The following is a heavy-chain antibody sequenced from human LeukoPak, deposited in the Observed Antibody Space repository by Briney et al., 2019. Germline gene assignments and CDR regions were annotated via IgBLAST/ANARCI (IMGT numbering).Heavy chain of an antibody. J-gene: IGHJ4*02. CDR2: MNPNRGNT. V-gene: IGHV1-8*01. Sequence: SVKVSSKVYGHTPTSYDINWVRQPTRQVLEWMGWMNPNRGNTGYTQKFQGRVTMTRNTSISTAYMELSSLRSEDTAVYYCARGLRPDSSGTFVYWGQGTLVTVSS. CDR1: GHTPTSYD. CDR3: ARGLRPDSSGTFVY. D-gene: IGHD3-22*01.